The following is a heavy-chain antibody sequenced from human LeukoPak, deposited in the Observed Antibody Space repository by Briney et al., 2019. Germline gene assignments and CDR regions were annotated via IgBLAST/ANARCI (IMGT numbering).Heavy chain of an antibody. CDR1: GFTFNSYA. J-gene: IGHJ4*02. Sequence: PGGSLRLSCAASGFTFNSYAMNWVRQAPGKGLEWVSGISGSGGSTYYADSVKGRFTISRDNSENTLYLQMNSLRAEDTAVYYFTKKVYSGDSRNFFDYWGQGSLVTVSS. CDR3: TKKVYSGDSRNFFDY. CDR2: ISGSGGST. D-gene: IGHD4-23*01. V-gene: IGHV3-23*01.